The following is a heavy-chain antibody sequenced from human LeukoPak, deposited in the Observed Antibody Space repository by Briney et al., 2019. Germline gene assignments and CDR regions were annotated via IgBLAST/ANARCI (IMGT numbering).Heavy chain of an antibody. D-gene: IGHD3/OR15-3a*01. CDR2: IKRKGDDGTI. CDR3: TAGTGRSDFDY. Sequence: GGSLRLSCAASGFTFSNAWMSWVRRAPGRGLEWVGRIKRKGDDGTIDYAAPVKGRLSISRDDSKNTLYLQMNSLKSEDTAVYYCTAGTGRSDFDYWGQGTLVTVSS. J-gene: IGHJ4*02. CDR1: GFTFSNAW. V-gene: IGHV3-15*01.